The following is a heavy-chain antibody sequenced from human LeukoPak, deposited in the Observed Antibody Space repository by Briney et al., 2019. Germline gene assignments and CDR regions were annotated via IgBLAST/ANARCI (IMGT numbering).Heavy chain of an antibody. Sequence: GRSLRLSCAASGFTFDDYAMHWVRQAPGKGLEWVSGISWNSGSMDYADSVKGRFTISRDNAKNSLYLQMNSLRAEDTALYYCAKDMARPGWDIFVGDYYYGMDVWGQGTTVTVSS. CDR1: GFTFDDYA. J-gene: IGHJ6*02. CDR3: AKDMARPGWDIFVGDYYYGMDV. V-gene: IGHV3-9*01. D-gene: IGHD1-26*01. CDR2: ISWNSGSM.